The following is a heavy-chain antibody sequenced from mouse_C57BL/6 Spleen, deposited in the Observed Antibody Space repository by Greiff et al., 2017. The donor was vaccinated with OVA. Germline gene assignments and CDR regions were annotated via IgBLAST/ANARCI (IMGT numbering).Heavy chain of an antibody. CDR2: IYPGGGDT. CDR3: ARENDYDGDY. CDR1: GYAFSSSW. Sequence: VQLQESGPELVKPGASVKISCKASGYAFSSSWMTWVKQRPGKGLEWIGRIYPGGGDTTYNGKFKGKATLPADKSSSTAYMQLSSLASEDSAVYFCARENDYDGDYWGQGTTLTVSS. V-gene: IGHV1-82*01. J-gene: IGHJ2*01. D-gene: IGHD2-4*01.